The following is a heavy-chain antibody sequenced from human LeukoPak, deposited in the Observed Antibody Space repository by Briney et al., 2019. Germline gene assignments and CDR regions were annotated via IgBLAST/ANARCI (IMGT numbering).Heavy chain of an antibody. CDR1: RETFSGYY. CDR2: ISHSGST. J-gene: IGHJ4*02. CDR3: ARETASYGGHTHDY. Sequence: SETLSLTCAVYRETFSGYYWNWIRQPPGKGLEWIGEISHSGSTNYNPSLKSRVTISVDTSKNQFSLKLSSVTAADTAVYYCARETASYGGHTHDYWGQGTLVTVSS. V-gene: IGHV4-34*01. D-gene: IGHD5-18*01.